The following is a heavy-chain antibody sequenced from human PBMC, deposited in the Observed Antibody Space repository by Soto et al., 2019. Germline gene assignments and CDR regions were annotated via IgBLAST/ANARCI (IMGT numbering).Heavy chain of an antibody. CDR2: ISGSGGST. Sequence: AQGKGLEWVSAISGSGGSTYYADSVKGRFTISRDNSKNTLYLQMNSLRAEDTAVYYCAKVGTMIGVVHPHFDFWGHGTLVTVSS. CDR3: AKVGTMIGVVHPHFDF. V-gene: IGHV3-23*01. D-gene: IGHD3-22*01. J-gene: IGHJ4*01.